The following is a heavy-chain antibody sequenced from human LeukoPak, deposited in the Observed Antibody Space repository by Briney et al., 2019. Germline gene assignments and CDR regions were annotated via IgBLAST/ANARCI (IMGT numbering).Heavy chain of an antibody. CDR2: IFPSGGEI. CDR1: GFTFSSSD. Sequence: GGSLRLSCAASGFTFSSSDMHWVRQPPGKGLEWVSSIFPSGGEIHYADSVRGRFTISRDNSKSTLSLQMNSLRAEDTAIYYCATYRQVLLPFESWGQGTLVTVSS. D-gene: IGHD2-8*02. J-gene: IGHJ4*02. V-gene: IGHV3-23*01. CDR3: ATYRQVLLPFES.